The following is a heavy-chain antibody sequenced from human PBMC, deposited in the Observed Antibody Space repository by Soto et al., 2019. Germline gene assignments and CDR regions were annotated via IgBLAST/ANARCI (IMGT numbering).Heavy chain of an antibody. D-gene: IGHD3-10*01. J-gene: IGHJ6*02. CDR1: GGTFSSYA. Sequence: ASVKVSCKASGGTFSSYAISWVRQAPGQGLEWMGWIIPICGTTNYAQKFQGWVTMTRDTSTSTAYMELSRLRSDDTAVYYCARGPLYYYGSGSYFLDPYGMDVWGQGTTVTVSS. V-gene: IGHV1-2*04. CDR2: IIPICGTT. CDR3: ARGPLYYYGSGSYFLDPYGMDV.